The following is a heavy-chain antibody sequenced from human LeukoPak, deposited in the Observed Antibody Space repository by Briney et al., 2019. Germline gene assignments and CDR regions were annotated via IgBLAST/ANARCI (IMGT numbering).Heavy chain of an antibody. D-gene: IGHD3-9*01. CDR3: ANIETGARRKYYDILTGYYSSSNY. Sequence: PGRSLRLSCAASGFTFSSYAMHWVRQAPGKGLEWVAVISYDGSNKYYADSVKGRFTISRDNSKNTLYLQMNSLRAEDTAVYYCANIETGARRKYYDILTGYYSSSNYWGQGTLVTVSS. V-gene: IGHV3-30*04. CDR1: GFTFSSYA. CDR2: ISYDGSNK. J-gene: IGHJ4*02.